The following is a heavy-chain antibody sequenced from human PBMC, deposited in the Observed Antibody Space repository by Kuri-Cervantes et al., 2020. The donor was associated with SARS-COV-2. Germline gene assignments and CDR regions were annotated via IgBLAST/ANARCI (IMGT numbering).Heavy chain of an antibody. CDR2: FDPEDGET. CDR3: STAGTTAMALFDY. J-gene: IGHJ4*02. D-gene: IGHD5-18*01. Sequence: ASVKVSCKVSGYTLTELSMHWVRQAPGKGLEWMGGFDPEDGETIYAQKFQGRVTMTEDTSTDTAYMELSSLRSDDTAVYYCSTAGTTAMALFDYWGQGTLVTVSS. V-gene: IGHV1-24*01. CDR1: GYTLTELS.